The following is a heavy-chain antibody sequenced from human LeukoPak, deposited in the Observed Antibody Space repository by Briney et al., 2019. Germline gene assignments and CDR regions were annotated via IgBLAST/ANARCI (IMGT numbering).Heavy chain of an antibody. CDR2: IIPIFGTA. V-gene: IGHV1-69*06. D-gene: IGHD6-13*01. J-gene: IGHJ4*02. CDR3: ARGVSDYYFDY. Sequence: SVKVSCKASGGTFSSYAISWVRQAPGQGLEWMGGIIPIFGTANYAQKFQGRVTITADKSTSTAHMELSSLRSEDTAVYYCARGVSDYYFDYWGQGTLVTVSS. CDR1: GGTFSSYA.